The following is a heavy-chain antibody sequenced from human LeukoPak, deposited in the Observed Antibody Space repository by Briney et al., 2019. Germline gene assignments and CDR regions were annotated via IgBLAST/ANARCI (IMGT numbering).Heavy chain of an antibody. CDR2: IIPILGMA. V-gene: IGHV1-69*04. J-gene: IGHJ4*02. CDR3: ARGTVSGSYYNDGLGY. Sequence: ASVKVSCKASGGTFSSYAISWVRQAPGQGLEWMGRIIPILGMANYAQKFQGRVTITADKSTSTAYMELSSLRSEDTAVYYCARGTVSGSYYNDGLGYWGQGTLVTVSS. CDR1: GGTFSSYA. D-gene: IGHD3-10*01.